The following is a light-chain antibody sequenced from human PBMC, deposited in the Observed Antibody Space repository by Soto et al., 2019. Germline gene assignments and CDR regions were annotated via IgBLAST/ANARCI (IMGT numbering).Light chain of an antibody. Sequence: DIQMTQSPSTLSASVGDRVTITCRASQSISSWLAWYQQKPGKAPKLLIYKASSLERGGPSRFSGSGSGTEFTLAISSLQPDDFATYYCQQYNSYWTFGQGTKVEIK. CDR1: QSISSW. J-gene: IGKJ1*01. CDR3: QQYNSYWT. CDR2: KAS. V-gene: IGKV1-5*03.